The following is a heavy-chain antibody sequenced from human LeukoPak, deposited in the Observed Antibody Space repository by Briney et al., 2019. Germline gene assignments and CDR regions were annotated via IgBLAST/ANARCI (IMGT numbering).Heavy chain of an antibody. CDR3: ARGGSAYDSSGYYYV. J-gene: IGHJ4*02. V-gene: IGHV3-48*04. CDR2: ISRSSSTI. CDR1: GFTFSSYS. Sequence: AGGSLRLSCAASGFTFSSYSMNWVPQAPGKGPEGVSYISRSSSTIYYADSVKGRFSISRDNAKNSLYLQMNSLRAEDTAVYYCARGGSAYDSSGYYYVWGQGTLVTVSS. D-gene: IGHD3-22*01.